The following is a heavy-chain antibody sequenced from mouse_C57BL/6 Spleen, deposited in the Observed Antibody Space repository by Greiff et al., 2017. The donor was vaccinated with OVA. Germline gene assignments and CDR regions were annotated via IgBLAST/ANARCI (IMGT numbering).Heavy chain of an antibody. CDR1: GYTFTSYW. D-gene: IGHD1-3*01. CDR3: ASHNYNWYFDV. Sequence: QVQLQQSGAELAKPGASVKLSCKASGYTFTSYWMHWVKQRPGQGLEWIGYINPSSGYTKYNQKFKDKATLTADKSSSTAYMQLSSLTYEDSAVYYCASHNYNWYFDVWGTGTTVTVSS. CDR2: INPSSGYT. J-gene: IGHJ1*03. V-gene: IGHV1-7*01.